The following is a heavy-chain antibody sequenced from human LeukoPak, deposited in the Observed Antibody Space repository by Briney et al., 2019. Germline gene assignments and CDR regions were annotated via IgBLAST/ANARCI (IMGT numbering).Heavy chain of an antibody. V-gene: IGHV3-21*01. D-gene: IGHD3-22*01. J-gene: IGHJ4*02. CDR2: ISSSSSYI. CDR1: GFTFSSYS. CDR3: ARGQGGSYYDSSGYYSGGY. Sequence: GGSLRLSCAASGFTFSSYSMNWVRQAPGKGLEWVSSISSSSSYIYYADSVKGRFTISRDNAKNSLYLQMNSLRAEDTAVYYCARGQGGSYYDSSGYYSGGYWGQGTLVTVSS.